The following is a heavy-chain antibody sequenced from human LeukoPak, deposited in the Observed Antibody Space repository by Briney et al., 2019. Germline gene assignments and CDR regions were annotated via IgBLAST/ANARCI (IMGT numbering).Heavy chain of an antibody. Sequence: SETLSLTCTVSGGSISSYYWSWIRQPPGKGLEWIGYIYYSGSTNYNPSLKSRVTISVDRSKNQFSLKLSSVTAADTAVHYCASALRPRDAFDIWGQGTMVTVSS. J-gene: IGHJ3*02. CDR3: ASALRPRDAFDI. V-gene: IGHV4-59*12. D-gene: IGHD3-16*01. CDR1: GGSISSYY. CDR2: IYYSGST.